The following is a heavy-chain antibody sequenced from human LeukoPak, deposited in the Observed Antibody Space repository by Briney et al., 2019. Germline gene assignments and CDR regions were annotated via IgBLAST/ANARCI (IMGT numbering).Heavy chain of an antibody. CDR1: GGSISSYY. J-gene: IGHJ6*04. V-gene: IGHV4-59*01. D-gene: IGHD2-2*01. CDR2: IYYSGST. CDR3: VGTLPGYCSSTSCQSYYYYGMDV. Sequence: PSETLSLTCTVSGGSISSYYWSWIRQPPGKGLEWIGYIYYSGSTNYNPSLKSRVTISVDTSKNQFSLKLSSVTAADTAVYYCVGTLPGYCSSTSCQSYYYYGMDVWGKGTTVTVSS.